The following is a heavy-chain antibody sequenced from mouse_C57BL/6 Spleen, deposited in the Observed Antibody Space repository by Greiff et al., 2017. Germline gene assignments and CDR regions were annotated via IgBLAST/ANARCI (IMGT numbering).Heavy chain of an antibody. CDR2: ISNLAYSI. V-gene: IGHV5-15*04. CDR3: ARREQLGAMDY. CDR1: GFTFSDYG. D-gene: IGHD3-3*01. Sequence: EVKLMESGGGLVQPGGSLKLSCAASGFTFSDYGMAWVRQAPRKGPEWVAFISNLAYSIYYADTVTGRFTISRENAKNTLYLEMSSLRSEDTAMYYSARREQLGAMDYWGKGTSVTVSS. J-gene: IGHJ4*01.